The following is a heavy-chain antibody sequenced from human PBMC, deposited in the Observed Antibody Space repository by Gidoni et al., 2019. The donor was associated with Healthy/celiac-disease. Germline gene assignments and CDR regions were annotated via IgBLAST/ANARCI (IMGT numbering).Heavy chain of an antibody. Sequence: QVQLVQSGAEGKKPGSSVKVSCKASGGTVSSYASSWVRQAPGQGLEWMGGIIPIFGTANYAQKFQGRVTITADESTSTAYMELSSLRSEDTAVYYCARGGYDSSGYYYWYFDLWGRGTLVTVSS. CDR1: GGTVSSYA. D-gene: IGHD3-22*01. CDR2: IIPIFGTA. J-gene: IGHJ2*01. V-gene: IGHV1-69*01. CDR3: ARGGYDSSGYYYWYFDL.